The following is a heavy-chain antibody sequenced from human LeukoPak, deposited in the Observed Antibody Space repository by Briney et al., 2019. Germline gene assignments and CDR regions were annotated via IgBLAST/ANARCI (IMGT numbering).Heavy chain of an antibody. V-gene: IGHV3-30*02. CDR3: AKSCGGGSCYPDS. CDR1: GFTFSSYG. Sequence: QPGGSLRLSCAASGFTFSSYGMHWVRQAPGKGLEWVAFIRYDGSNKNYADPVKGRFTIAGDSSKNTLYLQMNSLRVEDTAVYYCAKSCGGGSCYPDSWGQGTLVTVSS. D-gene: IGHD2-15*01. J-gene: IGHJ5*01. CDR2: IRYDGSNK.